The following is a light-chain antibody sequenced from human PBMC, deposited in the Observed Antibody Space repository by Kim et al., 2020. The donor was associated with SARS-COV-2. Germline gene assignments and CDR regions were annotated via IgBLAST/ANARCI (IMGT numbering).Light chain of an antibody. Sequence: SLAAEERATLSGRASQSVNELLAGYQQNPGRAPGLHIYDASNGATGIPPRCSGSGSGTDFTLTISSREPEDFVVYYCQQRFSWPLTFGGGTKLEI. CDR3: QQRFSWPLT. J-gene: IGKJ4*01. CDR1: QSVNEL. CDR2: DAS. V-gene: IGKV3-11*01.